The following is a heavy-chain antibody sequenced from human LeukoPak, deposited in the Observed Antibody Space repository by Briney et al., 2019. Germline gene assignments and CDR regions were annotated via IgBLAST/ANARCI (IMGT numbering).Heavy chain of an antibody. J-gene: IGHJ4*02. CDR2: IIPILGIA. CDR3: ARQTYYYDSSGYYYFDY. V-gene: IGHV1-69*04. Sequence: SVKVSCKASGGTFSSYAISWVRQSPGQGLEWMGRIIPILGIANYAQKFQGRVTITADKSTSTAYMELSSLRSEDTAVYYCARQTYYYDSSGYYYFDYWGQGTQVTVSS. D-gene: IGHD3-22*01. CDR1: GGTFSSYA.